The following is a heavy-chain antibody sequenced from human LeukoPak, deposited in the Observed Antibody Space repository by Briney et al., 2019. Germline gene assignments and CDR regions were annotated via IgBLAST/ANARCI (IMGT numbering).Heavy chain of an antibody. V-gene: IGHV1-24*01. Sequence: ATVSVSCRVSGYTLTQLSMHCVPQAPGKGLEGRGGFCPEDGEKIYAQTLQRRVTITEDRSTDRAYMELSSLRSAATAVYYCATVALYSGSLPCGCWGEGALVTVSS. CDR1: GYTLTQLS. D-gene: IGHD1-26*01. CDR3: ATVALYSGSLPCGC. J-gene: IGHJ4*02. CDR2: FCPEDGEK.